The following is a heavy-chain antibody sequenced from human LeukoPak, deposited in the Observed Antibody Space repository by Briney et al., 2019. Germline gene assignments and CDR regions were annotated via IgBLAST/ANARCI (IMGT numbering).Heavy chain of an antibody. J-gene: IGHJ4*02. CDR3: ARDYHDS. CDR1: DGSFTSGNYY. V-gene: IGHV4-39*07. Sequence: SETLSLTCTVSDGSFTSGNYYRGWIRQPPRKGLEWIGSIHHGGSTYYNPSLKSRVIISVDTSKNQFSLKLSSVTAADTAVYYCARDYHDSWGQGTLVTVSS. CDR2: IHHGGST. D-gene: IGHD3-16*02.